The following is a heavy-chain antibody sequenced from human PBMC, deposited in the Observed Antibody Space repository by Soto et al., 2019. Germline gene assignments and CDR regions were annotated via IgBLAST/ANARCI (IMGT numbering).Heavy chain of an antibody. CDR1: GYTFTSYA. D-gene: IGHD2-15*01. V-gene: IGHV1-3*01. CDR2: INAGNGNT. CDR3: AREGYVGFNWFAP. J-gene: IGHJ5*02. Sequence: ASVKVSCKASGYTFTSYAMHWVRQAPGQRLEWMGWINAGNGNTKYSQKFQGRVTITRDTSASTAYMELSSLRSEDTGVYYCAREGYVGFNWFAPWGQGTLVTVSS.